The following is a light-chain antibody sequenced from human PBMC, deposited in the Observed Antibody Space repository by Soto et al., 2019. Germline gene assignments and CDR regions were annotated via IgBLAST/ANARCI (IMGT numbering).Light chain of an antibody. CDR1: QSVSSN. CDR2: GAS. CDR3: HQYNNWPPYT. J-gene: IGKJ2*01. V-gene: IGKV3-15*01. Sequence: EIVMTQSPATLSVSPGERATLSCRASQSVSSNLAWYQQKPGQAPRLLIYGASTRATGIPARFSGSGSGTEFTLTINSLQSEDFAVYYCHQYNNWPPYTFGQGTKLEIK.